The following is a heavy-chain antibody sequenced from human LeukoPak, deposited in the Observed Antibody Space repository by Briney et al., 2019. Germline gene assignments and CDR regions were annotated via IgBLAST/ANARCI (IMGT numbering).Heavy chain of an antibody. CDR3: ARGGYCSSTSCFSWFDP. D-gene: IGHD2-2*01. J-gene: IGHJ5*02. Sequence: SVKVSCKASGGTFSSHGISWVRQAPGQGLEWMGGIIPIFGTANYAQKFQGRVTITADESTSTAYMELSSLRSEDTAVYYCARGGYCSSTSCFSWFDPWGQGTLVTVSS. CDR1: GGTFSSHG. CDR2: IIPIFGTA. V-gene: IGHV1-69*13.